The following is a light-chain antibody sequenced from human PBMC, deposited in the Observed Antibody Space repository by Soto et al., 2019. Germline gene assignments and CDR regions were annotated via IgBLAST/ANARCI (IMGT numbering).Light chain of an antibody. J-gene: IGLJ1*01. Sequence: QSVLTQPGSVSGSPGQSITISCTGNSSEVGGYNYVSWYQHHPGKAPKLIIYDVTNRPSGVSNPFSGSKSGNTASLTISGLQPEEEADYYCGSYTTSNTRQVVFGTGTKVTVL. V-gene: IGLV2-14*03. CDR3: GSYTTSNTRQVV. CDR1: SSEVGGYNY. CDR2: DVT.